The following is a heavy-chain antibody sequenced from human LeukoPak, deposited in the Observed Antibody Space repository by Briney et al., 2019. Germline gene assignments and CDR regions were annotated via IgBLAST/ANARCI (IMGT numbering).Heavy chain of an antibody. CDR2: IYYSGST. CDR3: AREAHNSYYYYYYMDV. J-gene: IGHJ6*03. V-gene: IGHV4-59*01. D-gene: IGHD1-14*01. Sequence: SETLSLTCTVSGGSISDYYWSWIRQPPGKGLEWIGYIYYSGSTNYNPSLKSRVTISVDTSKNQFSLKLISVTAADTAVYFCAREAHNSYYYYYYMDVWGKGTTVTVSS. CDR1: GGSISDYY.